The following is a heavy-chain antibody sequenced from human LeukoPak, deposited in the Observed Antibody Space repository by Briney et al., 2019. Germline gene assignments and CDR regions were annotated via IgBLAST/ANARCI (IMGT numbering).Heavy chain of an antibody. Sequence: SETLSLTCTVSGGSISSYYWSWIRQPPGKGLEWIGYIYYCGSTNYNPSLKSRVTISVDTSKNQFSLKLSSVTAADTAVYYCARVLNPLYYYMDVWGKGTTVTVSS. CDR3: ARVLNPLYYYMDV. J-gene: IGHJ6*03. CDR1: GGSISSYY. CDR2: IYYCGST. V-gene: IGHV4-59*01.